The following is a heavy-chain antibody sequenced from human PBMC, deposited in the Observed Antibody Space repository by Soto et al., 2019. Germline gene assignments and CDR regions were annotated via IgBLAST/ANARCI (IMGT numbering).Heavy chain of an antibody. CDR1: GFTFSNYW. CDR2: ISAVRTTT. CDR3: VKVLARGVGLSRFYFDS. Sequence: GGSLRLSCAASGFTFSNYWMHWVRQVSGKGVEWVSRISAVRTTTSYTDSVNGRFTIYRHNAKSRVYSQVNSLSAKDTAVYYCVKVLARGVGLSRFYFDSWGQGALVTVSS. V-gene: IGHV3-74*01. J-gene: IGHJ4*02.